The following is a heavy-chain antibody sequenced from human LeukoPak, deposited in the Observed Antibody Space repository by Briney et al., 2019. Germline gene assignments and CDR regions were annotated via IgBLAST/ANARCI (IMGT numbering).Heavy chain of an antibody. J-gene: IGHJ3*02. CDR3: ARERRSSGWYDAFDM. CDR1: EFTFSSFW. Sequence: RAGESLRLSCAASEFTFSSFWMHWVRHAPGKGLVWVSRINSDGSDIRYADSVKGRFTISRDNAKNTLYLQMNSLRAEDTAVYYCARERRSSGWYDAFDMRGQGTMVTVSS. CDR2: INSDGSDI. D-gene: IGHD6-19*01. V-gene: IGHV3-74*01.